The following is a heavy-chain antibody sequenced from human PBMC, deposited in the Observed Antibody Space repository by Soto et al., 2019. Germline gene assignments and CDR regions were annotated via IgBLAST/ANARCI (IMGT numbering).Heavy chain of an antibody. J-gene: IGHJ6*02. V-gene: IGHV1-69*13. CDR3: ARETISIVGATRQYYYYGMDV. CDR1: GGTFSSYA. D-gene: IGHD1-26*01. CDR2: IIPIFGTT. Sequence: SVKVSCKASGGTFSSYAISWVRQAPGQGLEWMGGIIPIFGTTNYAQKFQGRVTITADESTSTAYMELSSLRSEDTAVYYCARETISIVGATRQYYYYGMDVWGQGTTVTVSS.